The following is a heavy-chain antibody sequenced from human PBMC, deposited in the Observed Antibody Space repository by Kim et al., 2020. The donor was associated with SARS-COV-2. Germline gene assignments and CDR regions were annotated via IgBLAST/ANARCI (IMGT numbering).Heavy chain of an antibody. D-gene: IGHD6-19*01. J-gene: IGHJ4*02. Sequence: YADSVKGRFTISRDNSKNTLDLQMNSLGAEDTAVYYCARSPQWLVLWFDYWGQGTLVTVSS. V-gene: IGHV3-23*03. CDR3: ARSPQWLVLWFDY.